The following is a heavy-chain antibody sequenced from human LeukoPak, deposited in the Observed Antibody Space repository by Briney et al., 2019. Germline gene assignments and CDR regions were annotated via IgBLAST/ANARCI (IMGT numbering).Heavy chain of an antibody. V-gene: IGHV3-53*01. CDR1: GFTVSSNY. Sequence: GGSLRLSCAASGFTVSSNYMSWVRQAPGKGLEWVSGIYSGGSTYYADSVKGRFTISRDNSKNTLYLQMNSLRAEDTAVYYCARDADYGVYDYWGQGTLVTVSS. CDR3: ARDADYGVYDY. D-gene: IGHD4-17*01. CDR2: IYSGGST. J-gene: IGHJ4*02.